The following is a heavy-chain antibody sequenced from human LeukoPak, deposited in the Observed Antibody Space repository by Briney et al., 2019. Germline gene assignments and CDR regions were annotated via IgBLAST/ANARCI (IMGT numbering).Heavy chain of an antibody. J-gene: IGHJ4*02. CDR1: GFTFSSHG. CDR2: IRRDGSNQ. D-gene: IGHD6-19*01. CDR3: ARTVGIIAVANFDY. V-gene: IGHV3-30*02. Sequence: GGSLRLSCAASGFTFSSHGMHWVRQAPGKGLEWVSFIRRDGSNQYYAESVKGRFTISRDNSKNTLDLQMGSLRVEDTAVYYCARTVGIIAVANFDYWGQGTLVTVSS.